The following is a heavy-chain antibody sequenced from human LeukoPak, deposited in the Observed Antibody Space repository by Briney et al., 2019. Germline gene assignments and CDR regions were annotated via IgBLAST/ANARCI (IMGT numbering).Heavy chain of an antibody. J-gene: IGHJ4*02. D-gene: IGHD4/OR15-4a*01. CDR1: GFTFSSYA. CDR2: ISYDGSNK. V-gene: IGHV3-30*04. CDR3: ARRAGAYSHPYDY. Sequence: GGSLRLSCAASGFTFSSYAMHWVRQAPGKGLEWVAVISYDGSNKYYADSVKGRFTISRDNSKNTLYLQMNSLRVEDTAVYYCARRAGAYSHPYDYWGQGTLVTVSS.